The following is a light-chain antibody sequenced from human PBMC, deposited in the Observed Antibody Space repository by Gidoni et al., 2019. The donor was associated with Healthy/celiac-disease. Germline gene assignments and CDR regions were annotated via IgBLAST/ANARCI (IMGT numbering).Light chain of an antibody. CDR2: WAS. CDR1: QSVLYNSTNKNY. CDR3: QQYYSTPT. V-gene: IGKV4-1*01. Sequence: DLVVTSSPDPLAVSLGERATINCKSSQSVLYNSTNKNYLAWYQQKPRQPPKLLIYWASTRESVVPDRFSGSGAGTDFTLTSSSLQAEDVAVYYCQQYYSTPTFGQGTKVEIK. J-gene: IGKJ1*01.